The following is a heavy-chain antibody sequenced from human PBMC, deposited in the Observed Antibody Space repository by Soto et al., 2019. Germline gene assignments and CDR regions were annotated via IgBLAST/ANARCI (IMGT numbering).Heavy chain of an antibody. Sequence: DVHLLESGGGLVQPGGSLRLSCGASGFIFSNYAMSWVRQAPGKGLEWVSGLSNTGRRTSYADSVKGRFIISRDNSENTVYLQMNSLRVEDTAVYYCATEMGATQGPFDNWGQGTLVTVSS. CDR3: ATEMGATQGPFDN. D-gene: IGHD1-26*01. J-gene: IGHJ4*02. CDR2: LSNTGRRT. V-gene: IGHV3-23*01. CDR1: GFIFSNYA.